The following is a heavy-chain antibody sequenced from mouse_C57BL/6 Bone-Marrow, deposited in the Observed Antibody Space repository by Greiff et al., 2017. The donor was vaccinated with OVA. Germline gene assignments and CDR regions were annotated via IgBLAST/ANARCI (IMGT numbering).Heavy chain of an antibody. D-gene: IGHD3-1*01. CDR3: ARGGLVNPYY. J-gene: IGHJ2*01. V-gene: IGHV1-66*01. CDR2: IYPGSGNT. CDR1: GYSFTSYY. Sequence: QVQLQQSGPELVKPGASVKISCKASGYSFTSYYIHWVKQRPGQGLEWIGWIYPGSGNTKYNEKFKGKATLTADTSSSTAYMQLSSLTSEDSAVYYCARGGLVNPYYWGQGTTLTVSS.